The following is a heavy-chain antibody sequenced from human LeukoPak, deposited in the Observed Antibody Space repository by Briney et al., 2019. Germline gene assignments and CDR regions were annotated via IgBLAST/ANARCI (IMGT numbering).Heavy chain of an antibody. CDR3: ARGHCGGNRYFDN. D-gene: IGHD4-23*01. CDR2: IHANSGKA. V-gene: IGHV1-8*01. CDR1: GYTFRDYE. J-gene: IGHJ4*02. Sequence: GASVSVSCKTSGYTFRDYEINWVRQAPGLGLEWVAWIHANSGKAGSAQKFQGRVTLTRDTSTETAFMELSGLTSDDSATYFCARGHCGGNRYFDNWGQGTLVTVSS.